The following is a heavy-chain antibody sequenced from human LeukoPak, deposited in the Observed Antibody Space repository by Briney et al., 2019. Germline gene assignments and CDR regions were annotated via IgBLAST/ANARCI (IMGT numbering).Heavy chain of an antibody. CDR1: GFTCSGYD. Sequence: GGSLRLSCAASGFTCSGYDIQRVRQAPGKGLEWVGVISSDGRTKYYADSVQGRFTISRDNSENTLFLQMNSLGAEDTAVYYCAKDGGVTGTFDYWGQGTLVTVSS. V-gene: IGHV3-30*18. CDR2: ISSDGRTK. J-gene: IGHJ4*02. CDR3: AKDGGVTGTFDY. D-gene: IGHD3-16*01.